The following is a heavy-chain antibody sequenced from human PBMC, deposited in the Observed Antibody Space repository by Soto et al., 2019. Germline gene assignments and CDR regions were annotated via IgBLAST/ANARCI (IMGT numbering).Heavy chain of an antibody. CDR1: GFTFARYS. Sequence: PGGSLRLSCAASGFTFARYSMNWVRQAPGKGLEWVSSISSTTNYIYYADSMKGRFTVSRDNAKNSVYLEMNSLSAEDTAVYYCARESEDLTSNFDYWGQGTLVTVSS. V-gene: IGHV3-21*01. CDR2: ISSTTNYI. J-gene: IGHJ4*02. CDR3: ARESEDLTSNFDY.